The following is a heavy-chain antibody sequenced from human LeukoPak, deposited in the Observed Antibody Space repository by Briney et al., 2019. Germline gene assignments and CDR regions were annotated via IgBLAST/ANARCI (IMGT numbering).Heavy chain of an antibody. CDR2: ISTSSSYI. Sequence: PGGSLRLSCAASGFTFSSYSMNWVRQAPGKGLEWVSCISTSSSYIYYADSVKGRFTISRDNAKNSLYLQMNSLRPEDAAVYYCARDSDNLTGSKSHFDYWGQRTLVTVPS. CDR3: ARDSDNLTGSKSHFDY. CDR1: GFTFSSYS. J-gene: IGHJ4*02. D-gene: IGHD3-9*01. V-gene: IGHV3-21*01.